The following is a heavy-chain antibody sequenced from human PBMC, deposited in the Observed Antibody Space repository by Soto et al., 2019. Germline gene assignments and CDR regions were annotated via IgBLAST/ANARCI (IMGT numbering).Heavy chain of an antibody. CDR3: AADRMLYDFWSGYYLWADYYYYGMDV. CDR2: INAGNGNT. CDR1: GYTFTSYA. V-gene: IGHV1-3*01. D-gene: IGHD3-3*01. J-gene: IGHJ6*02. Sequence: ASVKVSCKASGYTFTSYAMHWVRQAPGQRLEWMGWINAGNGNTKYSQKFQGRVTITRDTSASTAYMELSSLRSEDTAVYYCAADRMLYDFWSGYYLWADYYYYGMDVWGQGTTVTVSS.